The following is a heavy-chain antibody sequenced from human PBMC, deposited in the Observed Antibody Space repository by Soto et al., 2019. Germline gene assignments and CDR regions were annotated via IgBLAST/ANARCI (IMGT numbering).Heavy chain of an antibody. Sequence: SETLSLTCTVSGGSISSYYWSWIRQPPGKGLEWIGYIYYSGSTYYNPSLKSRVTISVDTSKNQFSLKLSSVTAADTAVYYCARRARGYYYYYGMDVWGQGTTVTVSS. J-gene: IGHJ6*02. V-gene: IGHV4-59*04. CDR2: IYYSGST. CDR3: ARRARGYYYYYGMDV. D-gene: IGHD3-10*01. CDR1: GGSISSYY.